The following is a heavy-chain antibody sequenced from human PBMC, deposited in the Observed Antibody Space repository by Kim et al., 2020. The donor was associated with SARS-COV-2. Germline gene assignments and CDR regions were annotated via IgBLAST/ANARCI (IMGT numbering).Heavy chain of an antibody. CDR1: GGSISSSSYY. V-gene: IGHV4-39*07. J-gene: IGHJ4*02. CDR3: ARGTYYDFWSGYHYFDY. Sequence: SETLSLTCTVSGGSISSSSYYWGWIRQPPGKGLEWFGSIYYSGSTYYNPSLKSRVAISVDTSKNQFSLRLSSVTAADTAVYYCARGTYYDFWSGYHYFDYWGQGTLVTVSS. D-gene: IGHD3-3*01. CDR2: IYYSGST.